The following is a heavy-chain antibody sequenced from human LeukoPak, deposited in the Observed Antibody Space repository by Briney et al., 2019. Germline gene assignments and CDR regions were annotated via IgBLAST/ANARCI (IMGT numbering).Heavy chain of an antibody. V-gene: IGHV3-74*01. J-gene: IGHJ4*02. CDR3: ARDWGAGGYSYGFWDY. D-gene: IGHD5-18*01. Sequence: PGVSLRLSCAASGFTFSSYWMHWVRQALGKGLVWVSRTYSDGSSTSYADSVKGRFTISRDNDKNTVYLQMNSLRVEDTAVYYCARDWGAGGYSYGFWDYWGQGTLVTVSS. CDR1: GFTFSSYW. CDR2: TYSDGSST.